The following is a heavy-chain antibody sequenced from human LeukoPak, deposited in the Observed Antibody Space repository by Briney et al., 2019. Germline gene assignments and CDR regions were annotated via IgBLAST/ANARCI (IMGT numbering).Heavy chain of an antibody. CDR1: GFTFSSYS. J-gene: IGHJ6*02. D-gene: IGHD3-22*01. Sequence: PGGSLRLSCAASGFTFSSYSMNWVRQAPGKGLEWVSYISSSSSTIYYADSVKGRFTISRDNSKNTLYLQMNSLRAEDTAVYYCAKDKVSSGYLGYYYYGMDVWGQGTTVTVSS. CDR2: ISSSSSTI. CDR3: AKDKVSSGYLGYYYYGMDV. V-gene: IGHV3-48*01.